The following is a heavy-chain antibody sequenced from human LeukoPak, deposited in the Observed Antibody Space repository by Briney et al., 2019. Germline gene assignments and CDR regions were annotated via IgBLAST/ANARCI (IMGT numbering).Heavy chain of an antibody. J-gene: IGHJ4*02. Sequence: GGSLTLSCAASGFTFNTYWMSWVRQAPGKGLEWVAAIAYDGSVNYYPDSLKGRLTKSIDNSRNTLYLQMNSLRAEDTAVYYCAKDRTVVGATNFDYWGRGTLVTVSS. D-gene: IGHD1-26*01. CDR1: GFTFNTYW. V-gene: IGHV3-30*18. CDR2: IAYDGSVN. CDR3: AKDRTVVGATNFDY.